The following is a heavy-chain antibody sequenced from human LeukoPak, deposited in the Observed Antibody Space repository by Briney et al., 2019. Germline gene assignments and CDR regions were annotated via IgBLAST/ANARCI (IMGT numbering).Heavy chain of an antibody. CDR2: IYASGYT. J-gene: IGHJ4*02. Sequence: SETLSLTCTVSGDSISPYSWSWVRQPAGKGLEWIGRIYASGYTDYDPSLRSRVTMSVDTSKNQFSLKLTSVTAADTSVFFCARNHIVTGTYFDSWGPGTLVTVS. V-gene: IGHV4-4*07. D-gene: IGHD2-21*01. CDR1: GDSISPYS. CDR3: ARNHIVTGTYFDS.